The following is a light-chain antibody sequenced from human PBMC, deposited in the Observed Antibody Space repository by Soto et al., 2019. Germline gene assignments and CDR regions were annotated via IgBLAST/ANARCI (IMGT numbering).Light chain of an antibody. Sequence: QSALTQPPSASGSPGQSVTISCTGTSSDVGGYNYVSWYQQHPGKAPKLMIYEVSKRPSGVPDRFSGSKSGNTASLTVSGLQDEDEADYYCRSYAGSIPYVFGTGTKLTVL. V-gene: IGLV2-8*01. CDR2: EVS. CDR3: RSYAGSIPYV. CDR1: SSDVGGYNY. J-gene: IGLJ1*01.